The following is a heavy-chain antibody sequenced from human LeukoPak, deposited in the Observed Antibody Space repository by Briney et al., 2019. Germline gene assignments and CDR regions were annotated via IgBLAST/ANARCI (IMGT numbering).Heavy chain of an antibody. CDR3: AREPIVVVPAAIAYGMDV. J-gene: IGHJ6*02. CDR1: GGSFSGYY. Sequence: SETLSLTCAVYGGSFSGYYWSWIRQPPGKGLEWIGEINHSGSTNYNPSLKSRVTISVDTSKNQFSLKLSSVTAADTAVYYCAREPIVVVPAAIAYGMDVWGQGTTVTVSS. CDR2: INHSGST. D-gene: IGHD2-2*01. V-gene: IGHV4-34*01.